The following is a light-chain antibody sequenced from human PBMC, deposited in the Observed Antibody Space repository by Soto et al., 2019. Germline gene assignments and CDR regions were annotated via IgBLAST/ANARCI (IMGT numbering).Light chain of an antibody. Sequence: DLQMTQSPSTLSASVGDRVTITCRASQNVTKWLAWYQQKPGNAPRLLIYQTTTLETGVPSIFRGSGSGTEFKLNITSLQPDDFAPYSCQPYFSYSLYTFGQGTKLEI. CDR2: QTT. CDR3: QPYFSYSLYT. J-gene: IGKJ2*01. CDR1: QNVTKW. V-gene: IGKV1-5*03.